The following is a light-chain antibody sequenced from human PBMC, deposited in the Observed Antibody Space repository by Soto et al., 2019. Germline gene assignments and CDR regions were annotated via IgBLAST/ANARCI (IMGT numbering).Light chain of an antibody. V-gene: IGKV1-5*01. CDR3: QQYNGYPLT. CDR2: DVS. Sequence: DIQMIQSPSTLPASVGDRVTITCRASQTLRTWLAWYQQKPGKAPKLLIYDVSILQSGVPSRFSGSGSGTEFTLTISSLQPDDFATYYCQQYNGYPLTFGGGTKVDIK. J-gene: IGKJ4*01. CDR1: QTLRTW.